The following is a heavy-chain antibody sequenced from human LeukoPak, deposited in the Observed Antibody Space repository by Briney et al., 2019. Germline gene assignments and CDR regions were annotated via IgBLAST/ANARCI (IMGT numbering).Heavy chain of an antibody. J-gene: IGHJ3*01. Sequence: GGSLRLSCAASGFTFSSYSMNWVRQAPGKGLEWVSYISSSSSTIYYADSVKGLFTISRDNSKNTMSLKMNSLRDEDTAVYYCAKGIASNDAFDVWGQGTMVAVS. CDR1: GFTFSSYS. D-gene: IGHD2-21*01. CDR2: ISSSSSTI. CDR3: AKGIASNDAFDV. V-gene: IGHV3-48*02.